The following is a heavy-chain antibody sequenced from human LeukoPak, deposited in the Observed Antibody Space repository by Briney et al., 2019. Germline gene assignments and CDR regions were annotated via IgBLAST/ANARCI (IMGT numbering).Heavy chain of an antibody. CDR1: GFTSTTYA. D-gene: IGHD2-15*01. J-gene: IGHJ4*02. V-gene: IGHV3-23*01. CDR2: IGRDGINT. Sequence: GGSLRLSCVASGFTSTTYAMSWVRQAPGKGLEWVSAIGRDGINTKYADSVNGRFTVSKDNSRDTLYLQMSSLRADDTAVYYCAKGLVAGNQYFDSWGQGTLVTVSS. CDR3: AKGLVAGNQYFDS.